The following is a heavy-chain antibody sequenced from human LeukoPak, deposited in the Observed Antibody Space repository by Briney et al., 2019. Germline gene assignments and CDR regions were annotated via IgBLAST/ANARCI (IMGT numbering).Heavy chain of an antibody. CDR2: ISYDGSNK. CDR1: GFTFSSYG. J-gene: IGHJ4*02. CDR3: AKDSSYSSSWSDY. Sequence: GGSLRLSCAASGFTFSSYGMHWVRQAPGKGLEWVAVISYDGSNKYYADSVKGRFTISRDNSKNTLYLQMNSLRAEDTAVYYCAKDSSYSSSWSDYWGQGTLVTVSS. D-gene: IGHD6-13*01. V-gene: IGHV3-30*18.